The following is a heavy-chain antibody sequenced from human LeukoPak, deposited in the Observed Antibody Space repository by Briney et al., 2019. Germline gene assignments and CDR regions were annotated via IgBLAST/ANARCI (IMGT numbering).Heavy chain of an antibody. Sequence: GGSLRLSCAASGFTFSSYAMHWVRQAPGKGLEWVAVVSYDGSNKYYADSVKGRFTISRDNSKNTLYLQMNSLRAEDTAVYYCATDRGWRTSGYYLYYFEYWGQGTLVTFSS. D-gene: IGHD3-3*01. CDR2: VSYDGSNK. V-gene: IGHV3-30-3*01. CDR1: GFTFSSYA. J-gene: IGHJ4*02. CDR3: ATDRGWRTSGYYLYYFEY.